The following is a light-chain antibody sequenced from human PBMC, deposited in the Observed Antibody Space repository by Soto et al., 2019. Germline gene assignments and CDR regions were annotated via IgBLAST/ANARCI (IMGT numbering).Light chain of an antibody. CDR2: GAS. CDR1: QRVGSNY. CDR3: QQYGSTRWT. V-gene: IGKV3-20*01. Sequence: IVFTQTPGPLSLSPEDRATLSCRPSQRVGSNYLAWYQQKSGQPPRLLLHGASSRATGVPDRFSGSGSGIDFSLTISRLEPEDFAVYYCQQYGSTRWTFRQGTKVDIK. J-gene: IGKJ1*01.